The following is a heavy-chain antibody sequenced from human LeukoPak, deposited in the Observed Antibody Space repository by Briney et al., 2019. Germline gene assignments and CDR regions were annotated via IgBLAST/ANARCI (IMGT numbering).Heavy chain of an antibody. Sequence: PGGSLRLSCAASGFTFSSYWMHWVRQAPGKGLVWVSRINSDGSSTSYADSVKGRFTISRDNAKNTLYLQMNSLRAEDTAVYYCAREHSINVLMVYATRNWFDPWGQGTLVTVSS. D-gene: IGHD2-8*01. CDR2: INSDGSST. CDR3: AREHSINVLMVYATRNWFDP. V-gene: IGHV3-74*01. CDR1: GFTFSSYW. J-gene: IGHJ5*02.